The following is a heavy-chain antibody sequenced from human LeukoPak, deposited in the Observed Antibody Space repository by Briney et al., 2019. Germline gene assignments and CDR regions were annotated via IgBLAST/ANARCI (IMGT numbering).Heavy chain of an antibody. CDR2: TYYRSKWYN. J-gene: IGHJ6*02. Sequence: SQTLSLTCAISGDSVSSNSAAWNWIRQSPSRGLEWLGRTYYRSKWYNDYAVSVKSRITINPDTFKNQFSLQLNSVTPEDTAVYYCARDVGSSGWYGYYYYYYGMDVWGQGTTVTVSS. D-gene: IGHD6-19*01. CDR3: ARDVGSSGWYGYYYYYYGMDV. CDR1: GDSVSSNSAA. V-gene: IGHV6-1*01.